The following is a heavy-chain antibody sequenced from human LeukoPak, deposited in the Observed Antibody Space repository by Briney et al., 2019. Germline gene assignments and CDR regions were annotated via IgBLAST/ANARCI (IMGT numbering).Heavy chain of an antibody. CDR2: INHSGST. J-gene: IGHJ5*02. V-gene: IGHV4-34*01. CDR3: ANGKYQLLSSWFDP. Sequence: SETLSLTCAVYGGSFSGYYWSWIRQPPGRGLEWIGEINHSGSTNDNPSPKSRVTISVDTSKNQFSLKLSSVTAADTGVYYCANGKYQLLSSWFDPWGEGTLVTVSS. D-gene: IGHD2-2*01. CDR1: GGSFSGYY.